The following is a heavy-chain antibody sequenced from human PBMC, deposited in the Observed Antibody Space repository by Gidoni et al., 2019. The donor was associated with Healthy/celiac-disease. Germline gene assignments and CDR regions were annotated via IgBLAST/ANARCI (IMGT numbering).Heavy chain of an antibody. CDR1: VASISSGGYY. D-gene: IGHD1-26*01. Sequence: QVQLQESGPGLVKPSQTLSLTCTVSVASISSGGYYWSWIRQHPGKGLEWIGYIYYSGSTYYNPSLKSRVTISVDTSKNQFSLKLSSVTAADTAVYYCARASWELYYYYGMDVWGQGTTVTVSS. CDR3: ARASWELYYYYGMDV. CDR2: IYYSGST. V-gene: IGHV4-31*03. J-gene: IGHJ6*02.